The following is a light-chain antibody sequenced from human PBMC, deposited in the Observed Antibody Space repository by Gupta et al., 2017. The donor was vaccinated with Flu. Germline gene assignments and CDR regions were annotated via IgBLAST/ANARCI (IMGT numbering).Light chain of an antibody. CDR1: SSDVGGYNF. CDR3: NSDTSSGTLL. V-gene: IGLV2-14*01. CDR2: EVS. Sequence: QSALTQPASVSGSPGPSITISCTGSSSDVGGYNFVSWYQQHPGKPPKLMFYEVSKRPAGVAGRFAASKSGNTASLTISGHQAEDDADDYCNSDTSSGTLLFGGGTKVTVL. J-gene: IGLJ2*01.